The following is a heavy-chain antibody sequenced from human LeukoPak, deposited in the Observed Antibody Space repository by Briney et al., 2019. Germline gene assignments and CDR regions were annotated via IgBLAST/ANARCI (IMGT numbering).Heavy chain of an antibody. Sequence: PGGSLRLSCAASGFSFSNYAMTWARQAPGKGLEWVSSISGSGTSTYYADSVKGRFTISRGNSKNTVYLQMNSLRVEDTAVYYCANDLPGKVWFDSWGQGTLVIVSS. V-gene: IGHV3-23*01. CDR1: GFSFSNYA. CDR3: ANDLPGKVWFDS. CDR2: ISGSGTST. D-gene: IGHD1-14*01. J-gene: IGHJ5*01.